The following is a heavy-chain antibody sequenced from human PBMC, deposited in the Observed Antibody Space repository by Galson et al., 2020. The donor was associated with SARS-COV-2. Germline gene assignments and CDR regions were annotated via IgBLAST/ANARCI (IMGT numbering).Heavy chain of an antibody. CDR3: ARFRGGFDV. Sequence: ASENLSLTCTVYGGSISPYYWSWIRQPPGEGLEWTGYIYYSGSTNYNPSLPSRLTISIDRSKNQLSLKLSSVTASDTAVYYCARFRGGFDVWGQGTTVSVSS. CDR2: IYYSGST. V-gene: IGHV4-59*08. CDR1: GGSISPYY. J-gene: IGHJ3*01. D-gene: IGHD3-10*01.